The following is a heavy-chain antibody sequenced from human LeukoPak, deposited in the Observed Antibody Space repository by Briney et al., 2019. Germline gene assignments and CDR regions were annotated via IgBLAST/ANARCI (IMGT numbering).Heavy chain of an antibody. CDR2: IYHSGST. CDR3: ASRGYSYGSDWFDP. Sequence: SETLSLTCAVSGGSISSGGYSWSWIRQPSGKGLEWIGYIYHSGSTYYNPSLKSRVTISVDRSKNQFSLKLSSVTAADTAVYYCASRGYSYGSDWFDPWGQGTLVTVSS. J-gene: IGHJ5*02. CDR1: GGSISSGGYS. D-gene: IGHD5-18*01. V-gene: IGHV4-30-2*01.